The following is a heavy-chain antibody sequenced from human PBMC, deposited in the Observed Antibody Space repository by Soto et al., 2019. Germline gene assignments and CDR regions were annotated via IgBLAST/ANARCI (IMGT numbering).Heavy chain of an antibody. CDR2: ISSSGSTI. D-gene: IGHD6-19*01. Sequence: GGSXRLSCASSGFTFSSYEMNWVRQAPGKGLEWVSYISSSGSTIYYADSVKGRFTISRDNSKNTLYLQMNSLRAEDTAVYYCTKSSVGTVGRAQPAEWGQGTLVTVS. CDR3: TKSSVGTVGRAQPAE. V-gene: IGHV3-48*03. CDR1: GFTFSSYE. J-gene: IGHJ4*02.